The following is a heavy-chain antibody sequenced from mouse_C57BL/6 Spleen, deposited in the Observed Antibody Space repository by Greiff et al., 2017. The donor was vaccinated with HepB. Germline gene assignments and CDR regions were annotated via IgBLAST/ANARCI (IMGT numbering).Heavy chain of an antibody. CDR3: ARDKLLGITTAVYAMDY. CDR2: ISDGGSYT. D-gene: IGHD1-2*01. CDR1: GFTFSSYA. J-gene: IGHJ4*01. Sequence: EVQLQESGGGLVKPGGSLKLSCAASGFTFSSYAMSWVRQTPEKRLEWVATISDGGSYTYYPDNVKGRFTISRDNAKNNLYLQMSHLKSEDTAMYYCARDKLLGITTAVYAMDYWGQGTSVTVSS. V-gene: IGHV5-4*01.